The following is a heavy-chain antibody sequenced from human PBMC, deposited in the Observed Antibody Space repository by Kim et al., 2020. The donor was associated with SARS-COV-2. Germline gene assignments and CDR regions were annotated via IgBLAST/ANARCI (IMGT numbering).Heavy chain of an antibody. CDR1: GGSVSSDSDY. V-gene: IGHV4-61*01. Sequence: SETLSLTCTVSGGSVSSDSDYWTWIRQPPGKRLEWIGYIYNSGSTDYNPSLKSRVTISVDTSRKRLSLELTSVTAADTAVYYCAVAGLRFGELFNYWGQG. CDR3: AVAGLRFGELFNY. CDR2: IYNSGST. D-gene: IGHD3-10*01. J-gene: IGHJ4*02.